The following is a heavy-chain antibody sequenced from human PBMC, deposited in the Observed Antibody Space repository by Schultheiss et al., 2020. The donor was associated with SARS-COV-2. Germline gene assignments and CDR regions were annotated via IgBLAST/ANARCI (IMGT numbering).Heavy chain of an antibody. D-gene: IGHD5-18*01. J-gene: IGHJ6*03. CDR1: GGSFSGYY. Sequence: SETLSLTCAVYGGSFSGYYWSWIRQPPGKGLEWIGSIYHSGSTNYNPSLKSRVTISVDTSKNQFSLKLSSVTAADTAVYYCARVQLVYYMDVWGKGTTVTVSS. CDR2: IYHSGST. V-gene: IGHV4-34*01. CDR3: ARVQLVYYMDV.